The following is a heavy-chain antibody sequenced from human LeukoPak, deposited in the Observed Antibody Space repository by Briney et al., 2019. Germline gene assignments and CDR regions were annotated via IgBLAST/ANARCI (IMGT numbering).Heavy chain of an antibody. V-gene: IGHV3-7*02. D-gene: IGHD2-21*02. CDR3: AVTYHAH. J-gene: IGHJ4*02. CDR1: RFTSRDYW. Sequence: GWALTLSCASSRFTSRDYWMSWVRQAPWKGLEWVDNIKTEGSEKYLVDSVKDRFIISRDNAKRSLYLQMNSLRAEDTAVYYCAVTYHAHWGQGTLVTVSS. CDR2: IKTEGSEK.